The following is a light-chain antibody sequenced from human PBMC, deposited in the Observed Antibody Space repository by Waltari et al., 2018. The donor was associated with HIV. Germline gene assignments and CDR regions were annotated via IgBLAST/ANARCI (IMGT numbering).Light chain of an antibody. J-gene: IGLJ2*01. CDR1: PSNIGGNS. CDR2: NN. Sequence: SLLTQPPSVSGAPGQRVNISCSGGPSNIGGNSVNWYRQLPGTAPILLIYNNVRFSGSKSATSASLVISGLQSDDEADYYCATWDDTMSVVFGGGTRLTVL. V-gene: IGLV1-44*01. CDR3: ATWDDTMSVV.